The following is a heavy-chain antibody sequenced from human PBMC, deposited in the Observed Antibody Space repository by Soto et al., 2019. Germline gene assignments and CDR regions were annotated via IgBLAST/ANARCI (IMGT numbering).Heavy chain of an antibody. CDR1: GFTFSSYS. CDR2: ISSSSSTI. Sequence: EVQLVESGGGLVQPGGSLRLSCAASGFTFSSYSMNWVRQAPGKGLEWVSYISSSSSTIYYADSVKGRFTISRDNAKNSLYLQMNSLRAEDTAVYYCARESYSSGWYSLNYFDYWGQGTLVTISS. D-gene: IGHD6-19*01. J-gene: IGHJ4*02. V-gene: IGHV3-48*01. CDR3: ARESYSSGWYSLNYFDY.